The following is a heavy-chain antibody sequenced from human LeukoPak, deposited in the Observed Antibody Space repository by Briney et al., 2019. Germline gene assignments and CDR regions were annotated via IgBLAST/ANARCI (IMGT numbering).Heavy chain of an antibody. CDR2: ISVSSGT. CDR3: ARNQKLLWFGELFNNWFDP. J-gene: IGHJ5*02. CDR1: GLAFRSYA. D-gene: IGHD3-10*01. Sequence: GGSLRLSCVASGLAFRSYAMNWVRQAPGKGLEWVSTISVSSGTFYADSVKGRFTISRDNAKNSLYLQMNSLRAEDTAVYYCARNQKLLWFGELFNNWFDPWGQGTLVTVSS. V-gene: IGHV3-21*04.